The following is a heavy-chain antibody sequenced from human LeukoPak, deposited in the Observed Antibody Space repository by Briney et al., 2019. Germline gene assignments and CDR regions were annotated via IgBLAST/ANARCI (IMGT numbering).Heavy chain of an antibody. J-gene: IGHJ3*02. CDR2: IYHSGST. D-gene: IGHD4-17*01. Sequence: SETLSLTCTVSGYSISSGYYWGWIRQPPGKGLEWIGSIYHSGSTYYNPSLKSRVTISVDTSKNQFSLKLSSVTAADTAVYYCARESVTTGNDAFDIWGQGTLVTVSS. V-gene: IGHV4-38-2*02. CDR3: ARESVTTGNDAFDI. CDR1: GYSISSGYY.